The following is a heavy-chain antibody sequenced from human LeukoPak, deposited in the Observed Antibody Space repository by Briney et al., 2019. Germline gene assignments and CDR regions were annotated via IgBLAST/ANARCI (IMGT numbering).Heavy chain of an antibody. V-gene: IGHV3-9*01. D-gene: IGHD3-3*01. CDR1: GFTFDDYA. CDR3: ARGLDFWSGSYDY. CDR2: ISWNSGSI. Sequence: GGSLRLSCAASGFTFDDYAMHWVRQAPGKGLEWVSGISWNSGSIGYADSVKGRFTISRDNAKNSLYLQMNSLRAEDTAVYYCARGLDFWSGSYDYWGQGTLVTVSS. J-gene: IGHJ4*02.